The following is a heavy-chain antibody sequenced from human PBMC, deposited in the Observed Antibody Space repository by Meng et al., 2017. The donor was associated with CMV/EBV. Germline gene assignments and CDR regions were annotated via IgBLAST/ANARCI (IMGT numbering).Heavy chain of an antibody. CDR2: ISGGGGST. CDR1: GSTSSSYA. Sequence: GGSLRLSCAASGSTSSSYAMSWVRQAPGKGLGWVSAISGGGGSTYYADSVKGRFTISRDNSKNTLYLQMNSLRAEDTAVYYCAKTTAVDTRSYYYYGMDVWGQGTTVTVSS. D-gene: IGHD6-13*01. V-gene: IGHV3-23*01. J-gene: IGHJ6*02. CDR3: AKTTAVDTRSYYYYGMDV.